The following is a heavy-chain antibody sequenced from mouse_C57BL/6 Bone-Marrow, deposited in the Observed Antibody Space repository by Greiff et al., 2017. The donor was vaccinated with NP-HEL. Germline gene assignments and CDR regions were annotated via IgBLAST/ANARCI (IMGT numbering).Heavy chain of an antibody. CDR3: ARGYDYAFDY. D-gene: IGHD2-4*01. J-gene: IGHJ2*01. CDR1: GYAFSSSW. CDR2: IYPGDGDT. Sequence: QVQLQQSGPELVKPGASVKISCKASGYAFSSSWMNWVKQRPGKGLEWIGRIYPGDGDTNYNGKVKGKATLTADKSSSTAYMQLSSLTSEDSAVYFCARGYDYAFDYWGQGTTLTVSS. V-gene: IGHV1-82*01.